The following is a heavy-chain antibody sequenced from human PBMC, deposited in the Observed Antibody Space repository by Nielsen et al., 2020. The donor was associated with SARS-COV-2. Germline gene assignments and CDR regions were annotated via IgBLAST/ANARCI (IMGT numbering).Heavy chain of an antibody. CDR3: ASGYRP. CDR2: IKQDGSEK. D-gene: IGHD5-18*01. J-gene: IGHJ4*02. Sequence: GGSLRLSCAASGFRFSSYEMNWVRQAPGKGLEWVANIKQDGSEKYYVDSVKGRFTISRDNAKNSLYLQMNSLRAEDTAVYYCASGYRPWGQGTLVTVSS. V-gene: IGHV3-7*03. CDR1: GFRFSSYE.